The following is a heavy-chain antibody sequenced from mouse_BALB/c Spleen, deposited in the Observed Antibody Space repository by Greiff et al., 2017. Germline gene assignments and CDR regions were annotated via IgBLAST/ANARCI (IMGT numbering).Heavy chain of an antibody. CDR1: GFTFNTNA. J-gene: IGHJ3*01. V-gene: IGHV10S3*01. Sequence: EVMLVETGGGLVQPKGSLKLSCAASGFTFNTNAMNWVRQAPGKGLEWVARIRSKSNNYATYYADSVKDRFTISRDDSQSMLYLQMNNLKTEDTAMYYCVRGLFAYWGQGTLVTVSA. CDR3: VRGLFAY. CDR2: IRSKSNNYAT.